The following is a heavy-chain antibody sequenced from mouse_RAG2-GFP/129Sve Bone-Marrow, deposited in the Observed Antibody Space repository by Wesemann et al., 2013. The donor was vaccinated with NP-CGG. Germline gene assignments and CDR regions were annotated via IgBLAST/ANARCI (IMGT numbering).Heavy chain of an antibody. Sequence: EVQLVESGGGLVQPGESLKLSCESNEYEFPSHDMSWVRKTPEKRLELVAAINSDGGSTYYPDTMERRFIISRDNTKKTLYLQMSSLKSEDTAMYYCARERMPIYYGYGWYFDVWGAGTTVTVSS. V-gene: IGHV5-2*01. J-gene: IGHJ1*01. D-gene: IGHD1-2*01. CDR1: EYEFPSHD. CDR3: ARERMPIYYGYGWYFDV. CDR2: INSDGGST.